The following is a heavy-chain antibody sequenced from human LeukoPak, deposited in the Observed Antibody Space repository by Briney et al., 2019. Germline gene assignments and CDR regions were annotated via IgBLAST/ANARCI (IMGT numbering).Heavy chain of an antibody. Sequence: GGSLRLSCAASGFIFSGYWMTWVRQAPGKGLEWVSSISSSSSYIYYADSVKGRFTISRDNARNSLYLQMNSLRAEDTAVYYCARGYCSGGSCYLGAFDIWGQGTMVTVSS. V-gene: IGHV3-21*01. J-gene: IGHJ3*02. CDR3: ARGYCSGGSCYLGAFDI. CDR2: ISSSSSYI. D-gene: IGHD2-15*01. CDR1: GFIFSGYW.